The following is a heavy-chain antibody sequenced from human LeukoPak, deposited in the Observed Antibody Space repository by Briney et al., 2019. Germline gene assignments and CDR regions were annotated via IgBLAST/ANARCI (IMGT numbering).Heavy chain of an antibody. Sequence: GESLKISCKASGYSFTSYWIGWVRQMPGKGLEWMGIIYPGDSDTRYSPSFQGQVTISSDKSISTAYLQWSSLEASDTAMYYCARGDVVVVPAGIGYNWFDSWGQGTLVTVSS. D-gene: IGHD2-2*01. CDR3: ARGDVVVVPAGIGYNWFDS. CDR2: IYPGDSDT. CDR1: GYSFTSYW. J-gene: IGHJ5*01. V-gene: IGHV5-51*01.